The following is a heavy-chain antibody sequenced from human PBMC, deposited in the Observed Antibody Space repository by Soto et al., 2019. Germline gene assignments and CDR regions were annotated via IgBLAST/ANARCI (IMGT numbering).Heavy chain of an antibody. CDR1: RLTFSDYY. J-gene: IGHJ4*02. V-gene: IGHV3-11*01. CDR3: ASLAIGTIIRGAPDF. CDR2: ISSGVSSI. Sequence: GSMSLSFAASRLTFSDYYMTWIRQDPGKGLEWVSYISSGVSSIYYADSVKGRFTISRDNAKNSLYLQMNSLRAEDTAMYYCASLAIGTIIRGAPDFWGQGTLVTVSS. D-gene: IGHD3-10*01.